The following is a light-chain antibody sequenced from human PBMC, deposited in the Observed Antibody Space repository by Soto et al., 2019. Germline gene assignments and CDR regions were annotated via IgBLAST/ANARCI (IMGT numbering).Light chain of an antibody. Sequence: DIQMTQSPSSLSASIGDRVTITCRASQNIGSFLNWYQQKPGKAPKLLIYDASNLETGVPSRFSGSGSGTDFTFTINSLQPEDIATYYCQHYHNLPYSFGQGTKVDIK. CDR2: DAS. J-gene: IGKJ2*03. CDR1: QNIGSF. CDR3: QHYHNLPYS. V-gene: IGKV1-33*01.